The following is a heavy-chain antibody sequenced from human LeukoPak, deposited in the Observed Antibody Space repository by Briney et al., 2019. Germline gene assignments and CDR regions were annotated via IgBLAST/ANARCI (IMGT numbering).Heavy chain of an antibody. CDR1: GFSLSTSGVG. V-gene: IGHV2-5*02. J-gene: IGHJ4*02. CDR3: AREAYDSSGYPIVDY. CDR2: IYWDDDK. Sequence: ESGPTLVKPTQTLTLTCTFSGFSLSTSGVGVGWIRQPPGKALEWHPLIYWDDDKRYNPSLKSRLTITKDTSKNQVVLTMTNTDPVDTATYYCAREAYDSSGYPIVDYWGQGTLVTVSS. D-gene: IGHD3-22*01.